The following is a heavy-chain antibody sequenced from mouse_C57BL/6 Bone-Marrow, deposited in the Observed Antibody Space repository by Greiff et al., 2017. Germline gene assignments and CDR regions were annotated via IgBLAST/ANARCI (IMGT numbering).Heavy chain of an antibody. CDR1: GFTFSNYW. Sequence: VQLKESGGGLVQPGGSMNLSCVASGFTFSNYWMNWVRQSPEKGLEWVAQIRLKSDNYATHYAESVKGRFTISRDDSKSSVYLQMNNLRAEDTGIYYCTDGSSYDYAMDYWGQGTSVTVSS. CDR3: TDGSSYDYAMDY. D-gene: IGHD1-1*01. CDR2: IRLKSDNYAT. V-gene: IGHV6-3*01. J-gene: IGHJ4*01.